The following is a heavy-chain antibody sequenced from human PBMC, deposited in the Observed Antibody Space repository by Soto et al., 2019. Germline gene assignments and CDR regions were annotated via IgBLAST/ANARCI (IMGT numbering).Heavy chain of an antibody. V-gene: IGHV4-59*01. CDR1: GGSISSYY. D-gene: IGHD3-10*01. Sequence: SETLSLTCTVSGGSISSYYWSWIRQPPGKGLEWIGYIYYSGSTNYNPSLKSRVTISVDTSKNQFSLKLSSVTAADTAVYYCERDMGGASYYYGMDVWGQGTKVTVYS. CDR2: IYYSGST. J-gene: IGHJ6*02. CDR3: ERDMGGASYYYGMDV.